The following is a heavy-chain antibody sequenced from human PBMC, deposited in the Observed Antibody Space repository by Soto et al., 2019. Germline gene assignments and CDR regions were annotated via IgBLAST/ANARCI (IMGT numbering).Heavy chain of an antibody. CDR2: VSGYSGHS. D-gene: IGHD6-6*01. J-gene: IGHJ6*02. V-gene: IGHV1-18*01. Sequence: QVHLVQSRAEVKKPGASVKVSCKASNETLTTYGISWVRQAPGQGLEWMGWVSGYSGHSSSAQEFQDRVIMTTDTSTNTAYMELRSLTSDDSAVYFCARDSSSSGYYYGMDVWGQGTTVTVSS. CDR3: ARDSSSSGYYYGMDV. CDR1: NETLTTYG.